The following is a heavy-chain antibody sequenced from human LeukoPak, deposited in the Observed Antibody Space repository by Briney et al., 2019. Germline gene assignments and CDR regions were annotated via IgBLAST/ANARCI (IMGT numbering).Heavy chain of an antibody. CDR1: GYTFINYY. CDR3: ARSYQLLAAYYFDY. D-gene: IGHD2-2*01. CDR2: INPSGGRT. Sequence: ASVKVSCKASGYTFINYYMHWVRQAPGQGLEWMGIINPSGGRTSYAQKFQGRVTITADKSTSTAYMELSSLRSEDTAVYYCARSYQLLAAYYFDYWGQGTLVTVSS. J-gene: IGHJ4*02. V-gene: IGHV1-46*01.